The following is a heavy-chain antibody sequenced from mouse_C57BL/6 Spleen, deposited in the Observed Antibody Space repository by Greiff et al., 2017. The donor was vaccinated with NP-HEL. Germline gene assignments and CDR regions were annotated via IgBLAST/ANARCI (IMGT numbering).Heavy chain of an antibody. J-gene: IGHJ4*01. V-gene: IGHV1-22*01. CDR1: GYTFTDYN. CDR2: INPNNGGT. CDR3: ASEDYDYDRYAMDY. Sequence: VQLKQSGPELVKPGASVKMSCKASGYTFTDYNMHWVKQSHGKSLEWIGYINPNNGGTSYNQKFKGKATLTVNKSSSTAYMELRSLTSEDSAVYYCASEDYDYDRYAMDYWGQGTSVTVSS. D-gene: IGHD2-4*01.